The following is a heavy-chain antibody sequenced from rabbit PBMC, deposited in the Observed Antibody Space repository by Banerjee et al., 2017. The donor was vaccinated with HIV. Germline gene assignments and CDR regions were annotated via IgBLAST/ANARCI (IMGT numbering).Heavy chain of an antibody. Sequence: CWVRQAPGKGLEWIGCIYTGSGSTYYASWAKGRLTISKTSSTTVTLQMTSLTAADTATYFCARDRANSGGDYVFALWGPGTLVTVS. V-gene: IGHV1S40*01. CDR3: ARDRANSGGDYVFAL. D-gene: IGHD1-1*01. J-gene: IGHJ6*01. CDR2: IYTGSGST.